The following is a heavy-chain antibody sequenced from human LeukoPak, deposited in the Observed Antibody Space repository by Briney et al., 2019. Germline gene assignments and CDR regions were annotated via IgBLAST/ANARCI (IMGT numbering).Heavy chain of an antibody. CDR1: GYTFTSYV. CDR3: AREMATIEHFDY. J-gene: IGHJ4*02. Sequence: ASVKVSCKASGYTFTSYVISWVRQAPGQGLEWMRWISAYNGNTNYAQKLQGRVTMTTDTSTSTAYMELRSLRSDDTAVYYCAREMATIEHFDYWGQGTLVTVSS. V-gene: IGHV1-18*01. CDR2: ISAYNGNT. D-gene: IGHD5-24*01.